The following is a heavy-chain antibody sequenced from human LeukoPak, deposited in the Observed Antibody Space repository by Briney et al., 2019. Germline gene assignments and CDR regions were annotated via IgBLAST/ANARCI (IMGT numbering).Heavy chain of an antibody. J-gene: IGHJ4*02. Sequence: PGGSLRLSCAASGFTFSSYSMNWVRQAPGKGLEWVSYISSSSSTIYYADSVKGRFTISRDNAKNSLYLQMNSLRAEDTAVYYCARNYDFWSGYYALPDYWGQGTLVTVSS. CDR3: ARNYDFWSGYYALPDY. D-gene: IGHD3-3*01. V-gene: IGHV3-48*01. CDR2: ISSSSSTI. CDR1: GFTFSSYS.